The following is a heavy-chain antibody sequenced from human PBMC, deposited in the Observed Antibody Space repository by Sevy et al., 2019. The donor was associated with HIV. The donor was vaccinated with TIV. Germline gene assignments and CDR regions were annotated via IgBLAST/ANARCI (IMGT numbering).Heavy chain of an antibody. CDR2: IFPDDSET. V-gene: IGHV5-51*01. CDR1: GYSFTSHW. D-gene: IGHD3-22*01. Sequence: GEPLKISCKGSGYSFTSHWIGWVRHMPWKGLEWMGIIFPDDSETRYSPSFQGQVTFSADKSINTAYLQWGSLKASDTAMYYCATSRSGYFDSSGYYIYWGQGTLVTVSS. J-gene: IGHJ4*02. CDR3: ATSRSGYFDSSGYYIY.